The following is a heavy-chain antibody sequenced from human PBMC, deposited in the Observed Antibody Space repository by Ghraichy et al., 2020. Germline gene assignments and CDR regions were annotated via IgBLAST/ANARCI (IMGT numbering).Heavy chain of an antibody. CDR1: GGSISSSSYY. CDR2: IYYSGST. V-gene: IGHV4-39*01. J-gene: IGHJ5*02. D-gene: IGHD2-2*01. Sequence: SETLSLTCTVSGGSISSSSYYWGWIRQPPGKGLEWIGSIYYSGSTYYNPSLKSRVTISVDTSKNQFSLKLSSVTAADTAVYYCASDIVVVPAAIGGYQPREYNWFDPWGQGTLVTVSS. CDR3: ASDIVVVPAAIGGYQPREYNWFDP.